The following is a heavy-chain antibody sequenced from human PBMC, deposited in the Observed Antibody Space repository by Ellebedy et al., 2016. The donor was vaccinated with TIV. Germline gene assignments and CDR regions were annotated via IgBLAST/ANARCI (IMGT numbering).Heavy chain of an antibody. V-gene: IGHV3-30-3*01. CDR1: GFTFSSYA. CDR3: ATSPDY. CDR2: ISYDGSNK. J-gene: IGHJ4*02. Sequence: GGSLRLSCAASGFTFSSYAMHWVRQAPGKGLEWVAVISYDGSNKYYADSMKGRFTISRDNSKNTLYLQMNSLRAEDTAVYYCATSPDYWGQGTLVTVSS.